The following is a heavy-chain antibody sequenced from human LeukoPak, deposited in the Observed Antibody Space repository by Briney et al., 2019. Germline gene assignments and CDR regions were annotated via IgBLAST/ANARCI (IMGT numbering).Heavy chain of an antibody. CDR2: ISAYNGDI. CDR1: GYTFTSSG. D-gene: IGHD4-23*01. Sequence: VASVTVSCKASGYTFTSSGVSWVRQAPGQGLEWMGWISAYNGDINYAQKFQGRVTVTTDTSTSTAYMELRSLRSDDTAIHYCARVGRDYGGNRFSDYWGQGTLVTVSS. V-gene: IGHV1-18*01. J-gene: IGHJ4*02. CDR3: ARVGRDYGGNRFSDY.